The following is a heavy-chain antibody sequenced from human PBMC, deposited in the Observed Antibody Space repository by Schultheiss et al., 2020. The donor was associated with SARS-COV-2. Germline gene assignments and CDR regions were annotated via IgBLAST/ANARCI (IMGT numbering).Heavy chain of an antibody. CDR2: ISGSGGST. CDR3: ARGVVDDC. D-gene: IGHD2-15*01. J-gene: IGHJ4*02. V-gene: IGHV3-23*01. CDR1: GFTFSSYW. Sequence: GESLKISCAASGFTFSSYWMSWVRQAPGKGLEWVSAISGSGGSTYYADSVKGRFTISRDNAKNSLYLQMNSLRAEDTAVYYCARGVVDDCWGQGTLVTVSS.